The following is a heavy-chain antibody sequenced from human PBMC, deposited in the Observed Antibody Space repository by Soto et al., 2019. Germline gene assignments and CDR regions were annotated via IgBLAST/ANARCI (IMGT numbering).Heavy chain of an antibody. CDR3: ARARYYYDSSGYYDYYFDY. J-gene: IGHJ4*02. Sequence: SETLSLTCTVSGGSISSYYWSWIRQPPGKGLEWIGYIYYSGSTNYNPSLKSRVTIPVDTSKNQFSLKLSSVTAADTAVYYCARARYYYDSSGYYDYYFDYWGQGTLVTVSS. CDR1: GGSISSYY. D-gene: IGHD3-22*01. CDR2: IYYSGST. V-gene: IGHV4-59*01.